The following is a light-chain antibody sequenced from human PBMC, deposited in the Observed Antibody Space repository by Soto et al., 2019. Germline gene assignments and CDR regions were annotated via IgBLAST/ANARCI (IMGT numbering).Light chain of an antibody. Sequence: QLVLTQSPSTSASLGASVKLTCTLTSGHTTYAITWHQQQPEKGPRYLMRVNIDGSHSKGDGIPDRFSGSSSGAERYLTISNLQSEDEADYYCQTWGTGVHLVFGEGTQLTVL. CDR3: QTWGTGVHLV. CDR2: VNIDGSH. J-gene: IGLJ3*02. V-gene: IGLV4-69*02. CDR1: SGHTTYA.